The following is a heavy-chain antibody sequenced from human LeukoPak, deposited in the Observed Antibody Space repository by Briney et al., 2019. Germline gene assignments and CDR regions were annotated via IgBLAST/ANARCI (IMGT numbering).Heavy chain of an antibody. Sequence: PSETLSLTCTVSGGSISSGGYYWSWVGQAPGKGLEWVSAISGSGGSTYYADSVKGRFTISRDNSKNTLYLQMNSLRAEDTAVYYCAKEKNYGSGSYPYYFDYWGQGTLVTVSS. J-gene: IGHJ4*02. CDR1: GGSISSGGYY. D-gene: IGHD3-10*01. CDR3: AKEKNYGSGSYPYYFDY. V-gene: IGHV3-23*01. CDR2: ISGSGGST.